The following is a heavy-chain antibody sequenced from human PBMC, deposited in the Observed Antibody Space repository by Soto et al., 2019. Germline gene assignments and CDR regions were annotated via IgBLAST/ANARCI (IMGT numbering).Heavy chain of an antibody. J-gene: IGHJ6*02. CDR2: ISGSGGST. D-gene: IGHD1-26*01. Sequence: GGSLRLSCAASGFTFSSYAMSWVRQAPGKGLEWVSAISGSGGSTYYADSVKGRFTISRDNSKNTLYLQMNSLRAEDTAVYYCANFQYSGSLFYYYYYGMDVWGQGTTVTVSS. V-gene: IGHV3-23*01. CDR3: ANFQYSGSLFYYYYYGMDV. CDR1: GFTFSSYA.